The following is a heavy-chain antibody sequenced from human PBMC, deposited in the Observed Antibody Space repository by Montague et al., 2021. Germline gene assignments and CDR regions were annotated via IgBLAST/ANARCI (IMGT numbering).Heavy chain of an antibody. D-gene: IGHD6-13*01. Sequence: SETLSLTCTVSGASITSNIYYGGWIRQSPGKGLEWIGSIYYSGNSFYQPSLKSRITMAVDTSKNQFSLKLSSVTAADTAIYYCARVFSSWYVGWFDPWGQGTLVTVSS. CDR3: ARVFSSWYVGWFDP. CDR1: GASITSNIYY. J-gene: IGHJ5*02. CDR2: IYYSGNS. V-gene: IGHV4-39*07.